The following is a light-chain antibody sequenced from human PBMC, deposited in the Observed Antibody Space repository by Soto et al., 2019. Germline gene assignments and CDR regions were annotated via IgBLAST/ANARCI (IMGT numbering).Light chain of an antibody. Sequence: QSVLTQSPSASGTPGQRITISCSGSSYNIGSPPITWYQHLPGSTPKLLIYSNTHRPSGVPDRFSGSKSGTSASLAVSGLRSEDEADYYCAAWDDSLNGYVFGTGTKLTVL. CDR2: SNT. V-gene: IGLV1-44*01. CDR1: SYNIGSPP. J-gene: IGLJ1*01. CDR3: AAWDDSLNGYV.